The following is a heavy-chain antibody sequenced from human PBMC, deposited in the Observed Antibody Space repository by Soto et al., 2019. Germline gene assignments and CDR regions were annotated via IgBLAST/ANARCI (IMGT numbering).Heavy chain of an antibody. CDR2: ISAYNGNT. CDR1: GYTFTSYG. CDR3: ARDFCSGGSCYVFSYYGMDV. V-gene: IGHV1-18*01. J-gene: IGHJ6*02. Sequence: ASVKVSCKASGYTFTSYGISWVRQAPGQGLEWMGWISAYNGNTNYAQKLQGRVTMTTDTSTSTAYMELRSLRSDDTAVYYCARDFCSGGSCYVFSYYGMDVWGQGTTVTVSS. D-gene: IGHD2-15*01.